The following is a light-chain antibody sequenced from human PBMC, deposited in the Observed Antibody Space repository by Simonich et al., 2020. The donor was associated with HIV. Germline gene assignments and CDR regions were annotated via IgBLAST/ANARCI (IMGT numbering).Light chain of an antibody. Sequence: EIVMTQSPATLSVSPGERATLSCRASQSVSGNLALYQQKPGQAPRLLIYDSSTRATGIPARFSGSGSATEFTLTISSLQSEDFVLYYCQQYNNWPYTFGQGTKLEIK. V-gene: IGKV3-15*01. CDR2: DSS. CDR3: QQYNNWPYT. J-gene: IGKJ2*01. CDR1: QSVSGN.